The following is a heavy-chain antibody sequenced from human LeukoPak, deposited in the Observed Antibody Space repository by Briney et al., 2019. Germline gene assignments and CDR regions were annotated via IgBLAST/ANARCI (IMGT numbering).Heavy chain of an antibody. CDR1: GFTVSGSS. V-gene: IGHV3-66*01. J-gene: IGHJ4*02. CDR3: AKLRCTGGSCYYEAYFEY. D-gene: IGHD2-15*01. CDR2: LYSGDNT. Sequence: GGSLRLSCAASGFTVSGSSMAWVRQAPGKELEWVSILYSGDNTFYADSVKDRFIISRDNSMNTLSLQMNSLRAEDTAVYYCAKLRCTGGSCYYEAYFEYWGQGTLVTVSS.